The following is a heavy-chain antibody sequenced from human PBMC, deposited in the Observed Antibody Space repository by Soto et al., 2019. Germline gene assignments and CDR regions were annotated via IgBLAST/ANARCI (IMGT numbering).Heavy chain of an antibody. V-gene: IGHV4-34*01. J-gene: IGHJ4*02. CDR2: INHSGST. Sequence: QVQLQQWGAGLLKPSETLSLTCAVYGGSFSGYYWSWIRQPPGKGLEWIGEINHSGSTNYNPSLKSRVTISVDTSKNQFSLKLSSVTAADTAVYYCARGRGYYYGSGSYYDLFAGGKGTLVTVSS. CDR1: GGSFSGYY. CDR3: ARGRGYYYGSGSYYDLFA. D-gene: IGHD3-10*01.